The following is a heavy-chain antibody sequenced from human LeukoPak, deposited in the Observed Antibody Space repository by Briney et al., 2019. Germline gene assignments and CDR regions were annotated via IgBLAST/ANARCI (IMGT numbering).Heavy chain of an antibody. CDR3: VTIKRGNIYGYFDF. Sequence: SETLSLTCTVSGVSMSSHYWCWIRQPPGKGLEWIAYMYDSWSTKDNPSLKSRVTLSADTSNNQFSLRLSSVTAADTAVYYCVTIKRGNIYGYFDFWGQGILVTVSS. CDR2: MYDSWST. J-gene: IGHJ4*02. V-gene: IGHV4-59*11. D-gene: IGHD5-18*01. CDR1: GVSMSSHY.